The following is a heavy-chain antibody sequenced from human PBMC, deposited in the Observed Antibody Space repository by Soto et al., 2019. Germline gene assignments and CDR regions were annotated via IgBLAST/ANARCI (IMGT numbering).Heavy chain of an antibody. V-gene: IGHV3-30*03. J-gene: IGHJ4*02. D-gene: IGHD6-19*01. CDR3: ARGALLGRGWYMVPFDY. Sequence: QVQLVESGGGVVQPGRSLRLSCVVSGFSIGYFGMHWVRQAPGKGLEWVAVTSFDGSNVYYADSVKGRFTISRDNSKNTLYLQRNSLRAQDTAVYYCARGALLGRGWYMVPFDYWGQGALVTVSS. CDR2: TSFDGSNV. CDR1: GFSIGYFG.